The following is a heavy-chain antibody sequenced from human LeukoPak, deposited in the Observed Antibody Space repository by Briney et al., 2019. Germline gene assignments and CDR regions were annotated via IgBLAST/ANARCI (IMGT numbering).Heavy chain of an antibody. CDR1: GFTFSRYA. CDR3: VKDGALDVVRGVISPFDY. D-gene: IGHD3-10*01. J-gene: IGHJ4*02. V-gene: IGHV3-64D*06. Sequence: GGSLRLSCSASGFTFSRYAMHWVRQAPGKGLEYVSAISSNGGSTYYADSVKGRFTISRDNSKNTLYLQMSSLRAEDTAVYYCVKDGALDVVRGVISPFDYWGQGTLVTVSS. CDR2: ISSNGGST.